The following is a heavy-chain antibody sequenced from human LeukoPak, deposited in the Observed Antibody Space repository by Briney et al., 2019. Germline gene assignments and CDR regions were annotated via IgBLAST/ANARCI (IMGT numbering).Heavy chain of an antibody. D-gene: IGHD6-19*01. Sequence: GGSMRLSCAGSGFIFNNYAMHWVRQPPGKGLEWVSGISWNSGSIDYADSVKGRFTISRDNAKNSLYLQMNSLRVEDTAFYYCAKDNRRHYTSGPNPDSLHWGQGALVTVSS. CDR3: AKDNRRHYTSGPNPDSLH. V-gene: IGHV3-9*01. CDR1: GFIFNNYA. J-gene: IGHJ4*02. CDR2: ISWNSGSI.